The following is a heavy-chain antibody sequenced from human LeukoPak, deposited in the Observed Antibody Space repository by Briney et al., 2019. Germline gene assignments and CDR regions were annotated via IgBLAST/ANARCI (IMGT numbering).Heavy chain of an antibody. CDR1: GGSISSSSYY. CDR2: IYYSGST. CDR3: ARDATYLFDY. J-gene: IGHJ4*02. V-gene: IGHV4-39*02. Sequence: SETLSLTCTVSGGSISSSSYYWGWIRQPPGKGLEWIGSIYYSGSTYYNPSLKSRVTISVDTSKNQFSLKLSSVTAADTAVYYCARDATYLFDYWGQGTLVTVSS.